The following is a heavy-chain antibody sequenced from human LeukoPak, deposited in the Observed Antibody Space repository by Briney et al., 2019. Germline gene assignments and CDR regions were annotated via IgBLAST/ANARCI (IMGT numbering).Heavy chain of an antibody. CDR1: GFTFDDYA. V-gene: IGHV3-9*01. Sequence: GGSLRLSCAASGFTFDDYAMHWVRQAPGKGLEWVSGISWNSGSIGYADSVKGRFTISRDNAKNSLYLQMNSLRAEDTALYYCAKGLITMVRGVMGAFDIWGQGTMVTVSS. J-gene: IGHJ3*02. CDR3: AKGLITMVRGVMGAFDI. D-gene: IGHD3-10*01. CDR2: ISWNSGSI.